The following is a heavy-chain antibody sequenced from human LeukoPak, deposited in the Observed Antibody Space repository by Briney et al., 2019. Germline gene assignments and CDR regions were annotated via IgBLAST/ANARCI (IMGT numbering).Heavy chain of an antibody. Sequence: SETLSLTCAVSGGSISSSNWWSWVRQPPGKGLEWIGEIYHSGSTNYNPSLKSRVTISVDKSKNQFSLKLSSVTAADTAVYYCARVPGLTGDPFDYWGQGTLVTVSS. D-gene: IGHD7-27*01. J-gene: IGHJ4*02. CDR1: GGSISSSNW. CDR2: IYHSGST. V-gene: IGHV4-4*02. CDR3: ARVPGLTGDPFDY.